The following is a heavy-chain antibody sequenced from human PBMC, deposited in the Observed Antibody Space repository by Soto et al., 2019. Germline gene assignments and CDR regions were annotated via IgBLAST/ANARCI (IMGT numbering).Heavy chain of an antibody. CDR1: GGSISSGGYY. V-gene: IGHV4-31*03. Sequence: QVQLQESGPGLVKPSQTLSLTCTISGGSISSGGYYWSWIRQHPGKGLEWIGYIYYTGSTDYNPSLKSRLTISVDTSKNHFSLRLSSVTAADTAVYYCAGLRATPTALLCFDYWGQGILVIVSS. CDR3: AGLRATPTALLCFDY. CDR2: IYYTGST. D-gene: IGHD4-17*01. J-gene: IGHJ4*02.